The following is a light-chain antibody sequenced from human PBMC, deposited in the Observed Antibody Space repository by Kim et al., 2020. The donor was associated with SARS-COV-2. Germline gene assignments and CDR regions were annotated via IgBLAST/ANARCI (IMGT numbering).Light chain of an antibody. Sequence: DIQMTQSPSSLSASVGDRVTITCRASQSISSYLNWYQQKPGKAPKLLIYAASSLQSGVPSRFSGSGSGTDFTLTISSLQPEDFATYYCQQSYSTPPALTFGGGTKVDSK. CDR3: QQSYSTPPALT. J-gene: IGKJ4*01. CDR2: AAS. CDR1: QSISSY. V-gene: IGKV1-39*01.